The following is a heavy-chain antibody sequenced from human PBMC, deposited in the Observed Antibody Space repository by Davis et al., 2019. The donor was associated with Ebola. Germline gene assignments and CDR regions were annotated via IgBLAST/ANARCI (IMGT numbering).Heavy chain of an antibody. Sequence: SQTPSLTCAISGDSVSSNTAAWNWIRQSPSRGLEWLGRTYYRSKWFVDYAVSVKSRMTINSDTPKNQFSLQLSSVTPEDTAVYYCARDPPYDQGYDYWGQGILVTVSS. V-gene: IGHV6-1*01. CDR3: ARDPPYDQGYDY. CDR2: TYYRSKWFV. CDR1: GDSVSSNTAA. J-gene: IGHJ4*02. D-gene: IGHD3-22*01.